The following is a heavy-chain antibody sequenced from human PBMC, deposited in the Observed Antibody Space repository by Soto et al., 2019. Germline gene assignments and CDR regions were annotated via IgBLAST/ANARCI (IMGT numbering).Heavy chain of an antibody. J-gene: IGHJ6*02. CDR1: GGSMSSGGYS. CDR3: ARDSLGDGMDV. CDR2: IYHSGST. V-gene: IGHV4-30-2*01. Sequence: SETLSLTCAVSGGSMSSGGYSWSWIRQPPGKGLEWIGYIYHSGSTYYNPSLKSRVTISVDRSKNQFSLKLSSVTAADMAVYYCARDSLGDGMDVWGQGTTVTVSS.